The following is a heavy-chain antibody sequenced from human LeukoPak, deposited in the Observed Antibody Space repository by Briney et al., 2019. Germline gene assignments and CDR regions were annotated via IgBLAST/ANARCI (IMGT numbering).Heavy chain of an antibody. D-gene: IGHD3-22*01. CDR2: ISAYNGNT. Sequence: ASVKVSCKASGYTFTSYGISWVRQAPGQGLEWMGWISAYNGNTNYAQKLQGRVTMTTDTSTSTAYMELRSLRSDDTAVYYCARDPRGDYYDSSSPKYFQHWGQGTLVTVSS. J-gene: IGHJ1*01. CDR1: GYTFTSYG. CDR3: ARDPRGDYYDSSSPKYFQH. V-gene: IGHV1-18*01.